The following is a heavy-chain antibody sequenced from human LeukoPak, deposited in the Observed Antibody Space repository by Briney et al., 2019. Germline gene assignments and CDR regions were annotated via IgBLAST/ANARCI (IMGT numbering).Heavy chain of an antibody. CDR2: IWYDGSNK. J-gene: IGHJ4*01. V-gene: IGHV3-33*08. D-gene: IGHD5-18*01. Sequence: GGSLRLSCAASGFTFSSYSMHWVRQAPGKGLEWVALIWYDGSNKYYADSVKGRFTISRDNSMNTLYLQMDSLRAEDTAVYYCARDRGYSYGHPFDYWGHGTLVTVSS. CDR3: ARDRGYSYGHPFDY. CDR1: GFTFSSYS.